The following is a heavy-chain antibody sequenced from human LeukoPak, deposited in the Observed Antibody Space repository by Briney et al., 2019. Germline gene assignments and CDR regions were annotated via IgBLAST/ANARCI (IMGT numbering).Heavy chain of an antibody. CDR1: GFTFNDYY. D-gene: IGHD5-24*01. J-gene: IGHJ5*02. Sequence: PGGSLSLSCAASGFTFNDYYMSWIRQAPGKGLEWLSYINIGGSNTHYADSVKGRFTISRDNAKKSLYLEMNNLRAEDTAVYYCAADGAGFDAWGQGVLVTVSS. CDR2: INIGGSNT. V-gene: IGHV3-11*01. CDR3: AADGAGFDA.